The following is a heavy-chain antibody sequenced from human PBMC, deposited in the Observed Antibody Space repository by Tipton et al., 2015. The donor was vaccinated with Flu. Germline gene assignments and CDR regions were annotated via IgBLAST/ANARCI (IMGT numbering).Heavy chain of an antibody. Sequence: TLSLTCTVSGDSISGYYWNWLRQPPGKGLEWIGYISYSEDYSGSTNYSPSLQSRVTISIDTSKKQFSVNLNSVTAADTAVYYCARMGHHCRGSNCYLYYFDSWGQGTLVTVSS. D-gene: IGHD2-2*01. CDR1: GDSISGYY. V-gene: IGHV4-59*01. J-gene: IGHJ4*02. CDR3: ARMGHHCRGSNCYLYYFDS. CDR2: ISYSEDYSGST.